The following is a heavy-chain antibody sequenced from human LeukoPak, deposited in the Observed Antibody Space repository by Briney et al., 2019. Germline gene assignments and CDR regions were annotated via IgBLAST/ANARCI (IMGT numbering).Heavy chain of an antibody. CDR3: ARGSAVVYARTLDY. D-gene: IGHD2-8*02. Sequence: SETLSLTCTVSGGSITSSSYYWGWIRQPPGKGLEWIASSYYSGRTYANPSLKSRVTISVDTSKNQFSLKLSSVTAADTAVYYCARGSAVVYARTLDYWGQGTLVTVSS. J-gene: IGHJ4*02. CDR1: GGSITSSSYY. CDR2: SYYSGRT. V-gene: IGHV4-39*07.